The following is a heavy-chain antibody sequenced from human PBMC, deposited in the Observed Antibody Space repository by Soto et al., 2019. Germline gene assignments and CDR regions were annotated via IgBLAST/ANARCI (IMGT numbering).Heavy chain of an antibody. D-gene: IGHD3-10*01. Sequence: GASVKVSCKASGGTFSSYAISWVRQAPGQGLEWMGGIIPIFGTANYAQKFQGRVTITADESTSTAYMELSSLRSEDTAVYYCARVTNYYGSGSALYYYYGMDVWGQGTTVTVSS. CDR1: GGTFSSYA. V-gene: IGHV1-69*13. CDR3: ARVTNYYGSGSALYYYYGMDV. J-gene: IGHJ6*02. CDR2: IIPIFGTA.